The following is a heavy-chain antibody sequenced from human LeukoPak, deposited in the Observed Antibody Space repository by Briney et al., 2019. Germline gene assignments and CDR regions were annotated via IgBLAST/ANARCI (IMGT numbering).Heavy chain of an antibody. Sequence: GGSLRLSCAASGFTFSSYEMNWVRQAPGKGLEWVSYISSSGSTIYYANSVKGRFTISRDNAKNSLYLKMNSLRAEDTAVYYCAREPRRAMGVTFFDYWGPGTLVTVSS. D-gene: IGHD5-18*01. CDR3: AREPRRAMGVTFFDY. J-gene: IGHJ4*02. CDR2: ISSSGSTI. CDR1: GFTFSSYE. V-gene: IGHV3-48*03.